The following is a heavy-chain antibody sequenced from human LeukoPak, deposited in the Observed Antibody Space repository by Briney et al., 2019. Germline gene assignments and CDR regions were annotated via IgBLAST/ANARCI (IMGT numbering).Heavy chain of an antibody. CDR1: GFTFSDYY. D-gene: IGHD3-22*01. CDR3: ASNYAYYYDSSGYYTT. V-gene: IGHV3-11*04. J-gene: IGHJ5*02. Sequence: AGSLRLSCAASGFTFSDYYMSWIRQAPGKGLEWVSYISSSGSTIYYADSVKGRFTISRDNAKNSLYLQMNSLRAEDTAVYYCASNYAYYYDSSGYYTTWGQGTLVTVSS. CDR2: ISSSGSTI.